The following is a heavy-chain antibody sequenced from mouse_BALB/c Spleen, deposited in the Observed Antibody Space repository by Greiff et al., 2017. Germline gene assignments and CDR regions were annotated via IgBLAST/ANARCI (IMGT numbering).Heavy chain of an antibody. D-gene: IGHD1-2*01. V-gene: IGHV5-6-3*01. CDR3: ARRFITTYFDY. Sequence: EVKLQESGGGLVQPGGSLKLSCAASGFTFSSYGMSWVRQTPDKRLELVATINSNGGSTYYPDSVKGRFTISRDNAKNTLYLQMSSLKSEDTAMYYCARRFITTYFDYWGQGTTLTVSS. CDR2: INSNGGST. CDR1: GFTFSSYG. J-gene: IGHJ2*01.